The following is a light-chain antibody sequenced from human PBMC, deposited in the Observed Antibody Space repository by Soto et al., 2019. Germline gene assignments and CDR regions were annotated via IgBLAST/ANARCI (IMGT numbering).Light chain of an antibody. CDR1: SSEVGGYND. CDR2: DVS. J-gene: IGLJ2*01. CDR3: SSYTSSSTLEV. V-gene: IGLV2-14*01. Sequence: QSALTQPASVSGSPGQSITISCTGTSSEVGGYNDVSWYQQHPGKAPKLMIYDVSTRPSGVSNRFSGSKSGKTASLTISGLPAEDDADYYCSSYTSSSTLEVFGGGTKLTVL.